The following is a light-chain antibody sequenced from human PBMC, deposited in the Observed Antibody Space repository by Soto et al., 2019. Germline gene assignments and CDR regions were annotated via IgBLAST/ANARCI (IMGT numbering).Light chain of an antibody. CDR3: QSYDSSLSGWV. Sequence: QSVLTQPHSVSGAPGQRVTVSCTGSSSNIVAGYDVHWYQQLPGTAPKLLIYGNSNRPSGVPDRFSGSKSGTSASLAITGLQAYDEADYYCQSYDSSLSGWVFGGGTKLTVL. CDR2: GNS. J-gene: IGLJ3*02. CDR1: SSNIVAGYD. V-gene: IGLV1-40*01.